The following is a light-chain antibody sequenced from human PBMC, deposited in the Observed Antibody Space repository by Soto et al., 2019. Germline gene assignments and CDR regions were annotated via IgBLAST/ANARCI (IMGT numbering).Light chain of an antibody. CDR2: RNN. Sequence: QSVLTQPPSASGTPGQRVTISCSGSSSNIGSFAVNWYQQLPGTAPKVLIYRNNQRPSGVPDRFSGSESGTSASLAISGLQSEDEADYSCATWDDSLNAYVFGTGTKVTVL. V-gene: IGLV1-44*01. CDR1: SSNIGSFA. J-gene: IGLJ1*01. CDR3: ATWDDSLNAYV.